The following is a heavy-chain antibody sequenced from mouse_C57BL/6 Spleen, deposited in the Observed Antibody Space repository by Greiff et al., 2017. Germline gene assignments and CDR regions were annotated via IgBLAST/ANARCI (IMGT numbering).Heavy chain of an antibody. Sequence: QVQLQQSGAELVRPGASVTLSCKASGYTFTDYEMHWVKQTPVHGLEWIGAIDPETGGTAYNQKFTGKAILTADKSSSTAYMELRSLTSEDSAVYYCTRSTPYYSNYEGFAYWGQGTLVTVSA. J-gene: IGHJ3*01. D-gene: IGHD2-5*01. CDR2: IDPETGGT. V-gene: IGHV1-15*01. CDR3: TRSTPYYSNYEGFAY. CDR1: GYTFTDYE.